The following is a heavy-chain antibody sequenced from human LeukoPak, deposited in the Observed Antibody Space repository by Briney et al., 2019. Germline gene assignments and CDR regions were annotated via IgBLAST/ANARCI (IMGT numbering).Heavy chain of an antibody. V-gene: IGHV3-7*01. D-gene: IGHD6-13*01. Sequence: GGSLRLSCAASGFIFTDYWMYWVRQAPGRGLAWVANIKEDGSEKDYVDSVKGRFTISRDNSKNTLYLQMNSLRAEDTAVYYCAREGQQLVRVYYYYGMDVWGQGTTVTVSS. J-gene: IGHJ6*02. CDR3: AREGQQLVRVYYYYGMDV. CDR1: GFIFTDYW. CDR2: IKEDGSEK.